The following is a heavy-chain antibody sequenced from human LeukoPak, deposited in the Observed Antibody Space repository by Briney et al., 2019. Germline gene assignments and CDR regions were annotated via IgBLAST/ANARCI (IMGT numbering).Heavy chain of an antibody. V-gene: IGHV1-2*02. CDR3: ARNFYFDSSGYDHY. D-gene: IGHD3-22*01. CDR2: INPNSGGT. CDR1: GYTFTGYY. J-gene: IGHJ4*02. Sequence: ASVKVSCKASGYTFTGYYMHWVRQAPGQGLEWMGWINPNSGGTNYAQQFQGRVTMTRDTSISTAYMELSRLRSDDTAVYYCARNFYFDSSGYDHYWGQGTLVTVSS.